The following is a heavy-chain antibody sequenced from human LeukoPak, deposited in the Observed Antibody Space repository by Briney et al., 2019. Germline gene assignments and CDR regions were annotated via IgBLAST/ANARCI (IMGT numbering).Heavy chain of an antibody. CDR3: AKSHLYGDYAYYFDY. V-gene: IGHV3-23*01. CDR1: GFTFSSYA. CDR2: ISGSGGST. Sequence: AGGSLRLSCAASGFTFSSYAMSWVRQAPGKGLGRVSAISGSGGSTYYADSVKGRFTISRDNSKNTLYLQMNSLRAEDTAVYYCAKSHLYGDYAYYFDYWGQGTLVTVSS. J-gene: IGHJ4*02. D-gene: IGHD4-17*01.